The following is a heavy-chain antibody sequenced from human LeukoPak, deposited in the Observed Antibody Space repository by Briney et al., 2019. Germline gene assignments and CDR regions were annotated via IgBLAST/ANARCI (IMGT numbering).Heavy chain of an antibody. CDR3: TRVSGYSHGYPTFDY. V-gene: IGHV3-74*01. CDR1: GFTFSNYA. CDR2: INSDGTGI. Sequence: GGSLRLSCAASGFTFSNYAMNWVRQAPGKGLVWVSRINSDGTGISYAESVKGRFTISRDNAKNTVYLQMNSLRAEDTAVYYCTRVSGYSHGYPTFDYWGQGILVTVSS. D-gene: IGHD5-18*01. J-gene: IGHJ4*02.